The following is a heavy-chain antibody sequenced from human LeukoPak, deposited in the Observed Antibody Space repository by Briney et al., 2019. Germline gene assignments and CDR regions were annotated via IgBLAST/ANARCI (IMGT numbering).Heavy chain of an antibody. V-gene: IGHV6-1*01. CDR2: TYYRSKWYN. CDR1: GDSVSSSTSA. Sequence: SQALSLTCAISGDSVSSSTSAWNWVRQSPSRGLEWLGRTYYRSKWYNDYAESVKSRIAINPDTSKNQFSLHLNSVTPEDTAVYYCVRGGHFDYWGQGTLVTVSS. D-gene: IGHD3-16*01. CDR3: VRGGHFDY. J-gene: IGHJ4*02.